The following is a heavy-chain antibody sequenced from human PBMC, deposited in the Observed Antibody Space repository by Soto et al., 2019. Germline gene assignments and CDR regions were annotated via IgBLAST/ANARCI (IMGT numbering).Heavy chain of an antibody. J-gene: IGHJ3*02. CDR3: ARDWRYYDSSGSPSDAFDI. CDR1: GFTFSNYW. Sequence: PGGSLRLSCAASGFTFSNYWMHWVRQSPGKGLVWVSSISSSSSYIYYADSVKGRFTISRDNAKNSLYLQMNSLRAEDTAVYYCARDWRYYDSSGSPSDAFDIWGQGTMVTVSS. D-gene: IGHD3-22*01. V-gene: IGHV3-21*01. CDR2: ISSSSSYI.